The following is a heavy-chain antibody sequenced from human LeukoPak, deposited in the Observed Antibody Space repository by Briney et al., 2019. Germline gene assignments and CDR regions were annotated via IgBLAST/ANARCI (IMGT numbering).Heavy chain of an antibody. V-gene: IGHV3-23*05. CDR2: INYNGDNK. CDR3: AKRADGCSGVSCYYYYMDV. Sequence: GGSLRLSCAASGFTFSIYTMNWVRQAPGKGLEWVSIINYNGDNKYYADSVQGRFTISRDNSKNTVYLQMNSLRAEDTAIYYCAKRADGCSGVSCYYYYMDVWGKGTTVTVSS. D-gene: IGHD2-15*01. J-gene: IGHJ6*03. CDR1: GFTFSIYT.